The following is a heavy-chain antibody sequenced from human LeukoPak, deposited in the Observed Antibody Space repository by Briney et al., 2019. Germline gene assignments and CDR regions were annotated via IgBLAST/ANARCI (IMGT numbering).Heavy chain of an antibody. Sequence: PSETLSLTCAVYGVSFSGYYWSWLRQPPGKGREWVGEINHSGSTNYNPSLKSRVTISVDTSKNQFSLKLSSVTAADTAVYYCHGSGSYYNNWFDPWGQGTLVTVSS. CDR3: HGSGSYYNNWFDP. J-gene: IGHJ5*02. V-gene: IGHV4-34*01. CDR1: GVSFSGYY. D-gene: IGHD3-10*01. CDR2: INHSGST.